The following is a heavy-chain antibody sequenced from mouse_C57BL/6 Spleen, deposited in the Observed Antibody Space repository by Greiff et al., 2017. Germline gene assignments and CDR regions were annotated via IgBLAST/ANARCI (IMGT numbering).Heavy chain of an antibody. J-gene: IGHJ4*01. CDR2: INPSNGGT. V-gene: IGHV1-53*01. CDR3: ARDYYGSRRYAMDY. CDR1: GYTFTSYW. Sequence: VQLKQPGTELVKPGASVKLSCKASGYTFTSYWMHWVKQRPGQGLEWIGNINPSNGGTNYNEKFKSKATLTVDKSSSTADMQLSSLTSEDSAVDYCARDYYGSRRYAMDYWGQGTSVTVSS. D-gene: IGHD1-1*01.